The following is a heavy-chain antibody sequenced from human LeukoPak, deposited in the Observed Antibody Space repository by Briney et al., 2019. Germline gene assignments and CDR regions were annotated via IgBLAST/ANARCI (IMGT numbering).Heavy chain of an antibody. V-gene: IGHV1-18*01. D-gene: IGHD2-2*03. CDR3: ARKLGHCSSTSCYGVNWFDP. J-gene: IGHJ5*02. CDR2: ISAYNGNT. CDR1: GYTFTSYG. Sequence: ASVKVSCKASGYTFTSYGISWVRQAPGQGLEWMGWISAYNGNTNYAQKLQGRVTMTTDTFTSTAYMELRSLRSDDTAAYYCARKLGHCSSTSCYGVNWFDPWGQGTLVTVSS.